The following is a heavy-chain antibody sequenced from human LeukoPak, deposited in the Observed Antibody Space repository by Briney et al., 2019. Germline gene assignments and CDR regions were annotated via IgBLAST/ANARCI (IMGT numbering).Heavy chain of an antibody. CDR1: GFTFSNYW. J-gene: IGHJ6*02. CDR2: IKEDGREK. CDR3: TRGHYGMDV. V-gene: IGHV3-7*01. Sequence: GGSLRLSCSASGFTFSNYWMTWVRQAPGKGLVWVASIKEDGREKYYVDSVKGRFTISRDNAKNSLYLQMNSLRAEDTAVYYCTRGHYGMDVWGQGTTVIVSS.